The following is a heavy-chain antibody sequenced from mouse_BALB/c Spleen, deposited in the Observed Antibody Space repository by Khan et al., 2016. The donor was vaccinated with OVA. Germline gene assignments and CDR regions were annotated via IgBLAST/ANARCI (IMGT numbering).Heavy chain of an antibody. CDR2: ISTYSGNT. CDR1: GYTFTDYA. V-gene: IGHV1S137*01. Sequence: QVQLQQSGPELVRPEVSVKISCKGSGYTFTDYAMYWVKQSHAKSLEWIGLISTYSGNTNYNQKFKGKATMTVDKSSTTAYMELARLTSEDSAIYYCASPAYDGYYDYWGQGTTLTVSS. CDR3: ASPAYDGYYDY. J-gene: IGHJ2*01. D-gene: IGHD2-3*01.